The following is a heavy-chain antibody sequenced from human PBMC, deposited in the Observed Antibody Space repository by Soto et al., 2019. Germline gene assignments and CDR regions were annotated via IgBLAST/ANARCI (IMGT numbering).Heavy chain of an antibody. D-gene: IGHD3-3*01. J-gene: IGHJ4*02. V-gene: IGHV3-48*01. CDR3: ARGTDNFWSGYYPGILAF. CDR1: GFTFSNYN. CDR2: IGTSTSTV. Sequence: PGGSLRLSCAASGFTFSNYNMNWVRQAPGKGLEWVSYIGTSTSTVYYADSVKGRFTISRDNDKDSLYLQMNSLRAEDTAVYYCARGTDNFWSGYYPGILAFWGRGTLVTVSS.